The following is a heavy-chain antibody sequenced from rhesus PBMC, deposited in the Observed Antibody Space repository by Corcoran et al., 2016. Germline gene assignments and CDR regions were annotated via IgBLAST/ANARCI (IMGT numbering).Heavy chain of an antibody. D-gene: IGHD3-16*01. CDR3: ARQEVVVTKGFDL. CDR1: GCSFSSYL. V-gene: IGHV4-80*01. CDR2: INGNSGTT. J-gene: IGHJ4*01. Sequence: QAQLQASGPGLVKPSETLSLTCAVSGCSFSSYLWSWIRQPPGMGLEWIREINGNSGTTSYNPSLRSRVTISQAASKDHVSLNLKSVTAADTAVYYGARQEVVVTKGFDLWSQGILVTVSS.